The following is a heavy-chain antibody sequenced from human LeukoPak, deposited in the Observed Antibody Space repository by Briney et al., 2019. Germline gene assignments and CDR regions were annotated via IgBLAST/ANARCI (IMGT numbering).Heavy chain of an antibody. Sequence: SVKVSCKASGGTFSSYAISWVRQAPGQGLEWMGRIIPILGIANYAQKFQGRVTITADKSTSTAYMELSSLRSEDTAVYYCAREGYYYDSSGYYGTHDAFDIWGQGTMVTVSS. CDR2: IIPILGIA. CDR3: AREGYYYDSSGYYGTHDAFDI. V-gene: IGHV1-69*04. CDR1: GGTFSSYA. D-gene: IGHD3-22*01. J-gene: IGHJ3*02.